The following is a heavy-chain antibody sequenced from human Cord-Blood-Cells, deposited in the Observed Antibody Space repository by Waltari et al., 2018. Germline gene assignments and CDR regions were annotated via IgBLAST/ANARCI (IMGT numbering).Heavy chain of an antibody. D-gene: IGHD1-1*01. CDR3: ARVPTGKYDY. J-gene: IGHJ4*02. Sequence: QVQLVESGGGVVQPGRSLRLSCAASGFTFSSYAMHWVRPAPGKGLEWVAVISYDGSNKYYADSVKGRFTISRDNSKNTRYLQMNSLRAEDTAVYYCARVPTGKYDYWGQGTLVTVSS. V-gene: IGHV3-30-3*01. CDR1: GFTFSSYA. CDR2: ISYDGSNK.